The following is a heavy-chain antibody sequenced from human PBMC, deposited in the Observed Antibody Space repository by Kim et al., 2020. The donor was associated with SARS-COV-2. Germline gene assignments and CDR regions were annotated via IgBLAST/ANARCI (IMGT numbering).Heavy chain of an antibody. D-gene: IGHD1-26*01. V-gene: IGHV2-70*11. CDR3: ARMHSGSVSLDY. J-gene: IGHJ4*02. CDR1: GFSLSTSGMC. Sequence: SGPTLVNPTQTLTLTCTFSGFSLSTSGMCVSWIRQPPGKALEWLARIDWDDDKYYSTSLKTRLTISKDTSKNQVVLTMTNMDPVDTATYYCARMHSGSVSLDYWGQGTLVTVSS. CDR2: IDWDDDK.